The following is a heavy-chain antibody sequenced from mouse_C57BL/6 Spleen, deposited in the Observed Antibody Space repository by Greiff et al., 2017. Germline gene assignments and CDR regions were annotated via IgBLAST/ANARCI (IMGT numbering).Heavy chain of an antibody. CDR2: IYPGGGYT. Sequence: LVESGAELVRPGTSVKMSCKASGYTFTNYWIGWAKQRPGHGLEWIGDIYPGGGYTNYNEKFKGKATLTADKSSSTAYMQFSSLTSEDSAIYYCAREDSLSTRAMDYWGQGTSVTVSS. V-gene: IGHV1-63*01. CDR1: GYTFTNYW. J-gene: IGHJ4*01. D-gene: IGHD2-1*01. CDR3: AREDSLSTRAMDY.